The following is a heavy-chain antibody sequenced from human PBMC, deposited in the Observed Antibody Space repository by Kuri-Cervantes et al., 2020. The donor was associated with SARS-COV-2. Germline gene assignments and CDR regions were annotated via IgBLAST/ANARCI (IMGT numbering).Heavy chain of an antibody. CDR3: ARDTHNWNSLNDY. J-gene: IGHJ4*02. CDR1: GFTFSSYW. V-gene: IGHV3-7*05. Sequence: GESLKISCAASGFTFSSYWMSWARQAPGKGLEWVANIKQDGSEKHYVDSAKGRFTISRDNAKNSLYLQMNSLRAEDTAVYYCARDTHNWNSLNDYWGQGTLVTVSS. CDR2: IKQDGSEK. D-gene: IGHD1-7*01.